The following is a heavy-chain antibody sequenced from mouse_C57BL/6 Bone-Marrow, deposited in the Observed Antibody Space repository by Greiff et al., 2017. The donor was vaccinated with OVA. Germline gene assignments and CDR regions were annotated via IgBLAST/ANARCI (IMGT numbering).Heavy chain of an antibody. J-gene: IGHJ3*01. CDR1: GYTFTSYW. Sequence: VQLQQPGAELVKPGASVKLSCKASGYTFTSYWMHWVKQRPGQGLEWIGMIHPNSGSTNYNEKFKGKATLTADKSSSTAYMQLNSLTSEDSAVYFCARRQAGAWFAYWGQGTLVTVSA. D-gene: IGHD3-2*02. CDR3: ARRQAGAWFAY. V-gene: IGHV1-64*01. CDR2: IHPNSGST.